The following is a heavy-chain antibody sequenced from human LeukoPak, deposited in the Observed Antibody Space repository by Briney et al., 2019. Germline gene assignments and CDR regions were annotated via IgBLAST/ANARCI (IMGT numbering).Heavy chain of an antibody. CDR3: AKVASVTMVRGASDY. Sequence: PGGSLRLSCAASGFTFSSYGMHWVRQAQGKGLEWVAVISYDGSNKYYADSVKGRFTISRDNSKNTLYLQMNSLRAEDTAVYYCAKVASVTMVRGASDYWGQGTLVTVSS. V-gene: IGHV3-30*18. J-gene: IGHJ4*02. CDR1: GFTFSSYG. D-gene: IGHD3-10*01. CDR2: ISYDGSNK.